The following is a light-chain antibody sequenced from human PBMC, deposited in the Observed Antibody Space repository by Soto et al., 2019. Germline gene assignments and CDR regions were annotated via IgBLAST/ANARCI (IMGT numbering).Light chain of an antibody. CDR3: QQFDTSPWT. V-gene: IGKV3-20*01. CDR1: QSVSSSY. Sequence: EIVLTQSPGTLSLSPGERATLSCRASQSVSSSYLAWYQQKLGQAPRLLIYSASYRATGVPDRFRGSGSKTDFTLTIDRLEPEDFAVYYCQQFDTSPWTFGQGTKVEIK. CDR2: SAS. J-gene: IGKJ1*01.